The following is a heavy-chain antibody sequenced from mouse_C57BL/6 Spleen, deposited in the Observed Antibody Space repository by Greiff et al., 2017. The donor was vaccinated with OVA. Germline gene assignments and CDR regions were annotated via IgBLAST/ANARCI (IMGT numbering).Heavy chain of an antibody. CDR1: GFTFSDYG. Sequence: EVMLVESGGGLVKPGGSLKLSCAASGFTFSDYGMHWVRQAPEKGLEWVAYISSGSSTIYYADTVKGRFTISRDNAKNTLFLQMTSLRSEDTAMYYCARLRLLFYAMDYWGQGTSVTVSS. CDR3: ARLRLLFYAMDY. CDR2: ISSGSSTI. J-gene: IGHJ4*01. V-gene: IGHV5-17*01. D-gene: IGHD2-3*01.